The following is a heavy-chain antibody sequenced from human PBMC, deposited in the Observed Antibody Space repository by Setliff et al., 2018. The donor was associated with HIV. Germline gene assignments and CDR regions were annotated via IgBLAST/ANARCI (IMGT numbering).Heavy chain of an antibody. Sequence: ASVKVSCKASGYTVSTYGLTWGRQAPGQGLEWMGWIRADNGHTDYAQKFQGRVTMTADTSTSTAYMERRTLRSDDTAVYYCARVQGINITLARGASAGLDVWGKGTTVTVSS. CDR2: IRADNGHT. CDR1: GYTVSTYG. J-gene: IGHJ6*04. D-gene: IGHD3-10*01. CDR3: ARVQGINITLARGASAGLDV. V-gene: IGHV1-18*01.